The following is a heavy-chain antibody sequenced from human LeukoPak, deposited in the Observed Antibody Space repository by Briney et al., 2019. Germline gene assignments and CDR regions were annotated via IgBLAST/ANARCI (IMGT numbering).Heavy chain of an antibody. Sequence: ASVKVSCKASGYTFTNYYIHWVRQAPGQGLEWMGIINPTGGSTTYAQKFQGRVTMTRDTSTSTVYMDLSSLRFEDTAVYYCARVDGEPIDYWGQGTLVTVSS. J-gene: IGHJ4*02. CDR3: ARVDGEPIDY. D-gene: IGHD1-26*01. CDR2: INPTGGST. CDR1: GYTFTNYY. V-gene: IGHV1-46*01.